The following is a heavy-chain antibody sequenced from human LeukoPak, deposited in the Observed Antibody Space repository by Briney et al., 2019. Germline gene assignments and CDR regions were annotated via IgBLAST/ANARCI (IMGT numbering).Heavy chain of an antibody. Sequence: GGSLRLSCAASGFTFSSYGMHWVRQAPGNGLDRVAVISYDGSNKYYAASVKGRFTISRDNSKNTLYLQLNSLRAEDTAVYYCAKDGSTYFDYWGQGTLVTVSS. V-gene: IGHV3-30*18. D-gene: IGHD6-13*01. CDR2: ISYDGSNK. CDR1: GFTFSSYG. J-gene: IGHJ4*02. CDR3: AKDGSTYFDY.